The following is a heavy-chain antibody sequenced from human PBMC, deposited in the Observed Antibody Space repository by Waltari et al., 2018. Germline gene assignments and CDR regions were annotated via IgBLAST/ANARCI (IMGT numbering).Heavy chain of an antibody. Sequence: QVQLQESGPGLVKPSETLSLTCTVSGGSISSYYWSWIRQPPGKGLDWIGYIYYSGSTNYNPSLKSRVTISVDTSKNQFSLKLSSVTAADTAVYYCATRGGDWGYFDYWGQGTLVTVSS. CDR1: GGSISSYY. V-gene: IGHV4-59*01. CDR3: ATRGGDWGYFDY. CDR2: IYYSGST. D-gene: IGHD2-21*01. J-gene: IGHJ4*02.